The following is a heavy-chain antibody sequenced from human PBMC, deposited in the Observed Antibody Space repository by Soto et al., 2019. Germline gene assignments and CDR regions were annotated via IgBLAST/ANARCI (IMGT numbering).Heavy chain of an antibody. CDR2: ISYDGSHK. D-gene: IGHD2-15*01. CDR1: GFTFSNYG. V-gene: IGHV3-30*18. CDR3: AKDGAPRYCGRSSGHPAGAY. Sequence: QVQLVESGGGVVQPGRSLRLSCAGSGFTFSNYGLHWVRQAPGKGLEWVAVISYDGSHKYYADSGKGRFTISRDNSNNMLYLQIDSLRAEETAVYYCAKDGAPRYCGRSSGHPAGAYGGQGTLVTVSS. J-gene: IGHJ4*02.